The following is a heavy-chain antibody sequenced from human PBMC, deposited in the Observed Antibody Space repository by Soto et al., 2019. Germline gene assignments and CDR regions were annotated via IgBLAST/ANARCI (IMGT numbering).Heavy chain of an antibody. D-gene: IGHD3-10*01. V-gene: IGHV1-46*03. Sequence: ASVKVSCKASGYTFTSYYMHWVRQAPGQGLEWMGIINPSGGSTSYAQKFQGRVTMTRDTSTSTVYMELSSLRSEDTAVYYCATVTMVRGVIITLDYWGQGTLVTVSS. CDR2: INPSGGST. J-gene: IGHJ4*02. CDR3: ATVTMVRGVIITLDY. CDR1: GYTFTSYY.